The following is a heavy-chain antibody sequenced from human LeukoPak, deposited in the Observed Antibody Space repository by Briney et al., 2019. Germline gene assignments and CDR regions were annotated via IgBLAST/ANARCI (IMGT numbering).Heavy chain of an antibody. CDR3: AKSSREDSSGWFDY. V-gene: IGHV3-9*01. J-gene: IGHJ4*02. Sequence: GRSLRLSCAASAFTVDDYAMHWVRQAPGKGLEWVSGISWNSGSIGYADSVKGRFTISRDNAKNSLYLQMNSLRAEDTALYYCAKSSREDSSGWFDYWGQATLVTVSS. D-gene: IGHD6-19*01. CDR1: AFTVDDYA. CDR2: ISWNSGSI.